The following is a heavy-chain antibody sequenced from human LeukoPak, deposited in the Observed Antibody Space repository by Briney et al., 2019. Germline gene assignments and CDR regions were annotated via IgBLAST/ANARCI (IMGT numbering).Heavy chain of an antibody. CDR2: IYSGGST. D-gene: IGHD6-13*01. J-gene: IGHJ2*01. CDR3: ARAYSSSWSSRYFDL. CDR1: GFTVSSNY. Sequence: PGGSLRLSCAASGFTVSSNYMSWVRQAPGKGLEWVSVIYSGGSTYYADSVKGRFTISRDNSKDTLYLQMNSLRAEDTAVYYCARAYSSSWSSRYFDLWGRGTLVTVSS. V-gene: IGHV3-53*01.